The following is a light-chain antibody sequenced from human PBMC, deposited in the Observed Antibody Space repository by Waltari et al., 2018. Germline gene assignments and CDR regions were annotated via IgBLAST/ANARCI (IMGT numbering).Light chain of an antibody. J-gene: IGKJ3*01. Sequence: DIQMTQSPSSLSASVGDRVTITCRASQSISSYLNWYQQTPGKAPKLLIYAASSLQSGVPSRFSGSGAGTDCTLTISSLQPEDFETYYCQQSYSTPRTFGPGTKVDIK. CDR2: AAS. CDR1: QSISSY. CDR3: QQSYSTPRT. V-gene: IGKV1-39*01.